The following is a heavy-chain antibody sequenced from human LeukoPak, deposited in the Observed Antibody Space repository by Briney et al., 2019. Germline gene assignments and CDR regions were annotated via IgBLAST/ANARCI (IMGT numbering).Heavy chain of an antibody. V-gene: IGHV4-61*01. D-gene: IGHD3-10*01. Sequence: SESLSLTCTVSGGSVSSGSYYWSWIRQPPGKGLEWIGYLYSSVSTKYNTSLKSRVTISVDTSKNQVSLNLSSVTATDTAVYYCARDEWFGYWGQGTLVTVSS. CDR3: ARDEWFGY. J-gene: IGHJ4*02. CDR1: GGSVSSGSYY. CDR2: LYSSVST.